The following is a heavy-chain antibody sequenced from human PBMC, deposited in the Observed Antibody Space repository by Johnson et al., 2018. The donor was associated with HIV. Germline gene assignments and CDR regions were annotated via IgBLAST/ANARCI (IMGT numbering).Heavy chain of an antibody. V-gene: IGHV3-30*02. CDR1: GFTLNNYG. CDR2: IRYDGSNK. J-gene: IGHJ3*02. CDR3: AKDRGLLDAFDS. Sequence: QVQLVESGGGVVQPGGSLRLSCAASGFTLNNYGMHWVRQAPGRGLEWVTFIRYDGSNKYYADSVKGRFTISRDNSKNTLYLQMNSLRAEDTAVYYCAKDRGLLDAFDSWGQGTMVTVSS.